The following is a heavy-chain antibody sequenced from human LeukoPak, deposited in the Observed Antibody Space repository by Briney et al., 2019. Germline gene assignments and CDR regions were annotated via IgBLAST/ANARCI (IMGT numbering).Heavy chain of an antibody. CDR3: AVSCYRTGGYYYYYGMDV. D-gene: IGHD1-14*01. V-gene: IGHV3-30*04. CDR1: GFTFSSYA. CDR2: ISYDGSNK. Sequence: PGGSLRLSCAASGFTFSSYAMHWVRQAPGKGLEWVAVISYDGSNKYYADSVKGRFTISRDNSQNTLYLQMNSLRAEDTAVYYCAVSCYRTGGYYYYYGMDVWGKGTTVTVSS. J-gene: IGHJ6*04.